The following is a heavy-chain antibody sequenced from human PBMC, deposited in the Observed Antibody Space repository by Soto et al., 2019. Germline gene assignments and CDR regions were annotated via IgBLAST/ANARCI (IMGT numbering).Heavy chain of an antibody. D-gene: IGHD6-19*01. CDR3: ARSLGGWPEYFQH. CDR2: ISSSSSYI. V-gene: IGHV3-21*01. Sequence: GGSLRLSCAASGFTFSSYSMNWVRQAPGKGLEWVSSISSSSSYIYYADSVKGRFTISRDNAKNSLYLQMNSLRAEDTAVYYCARSLGGWPEYFQHWGQGTLVTVSS. CDR1: GFTFSSYS. J-gene: IGHJ1*01.